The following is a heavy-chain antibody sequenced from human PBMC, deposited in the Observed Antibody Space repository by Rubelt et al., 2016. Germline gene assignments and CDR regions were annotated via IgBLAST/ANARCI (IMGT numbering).Heavy chain of an antibody. CDR2: VYYTGST. D-gene: IGHD4-11*01. CDR1: GGSLSDYS. Sequence: QVQLRQSGPGLLKPSETLSLMCAVFGGSLSDYSWSWIRQVPGKGLEWIGYVYYTGSTYYNQSLKSHVTILLDTSKNHSSLKLSSVTAAETAVYYCARMTTHAIFIDYWGQGTLVTVSS. V-gene: IGHV4-31*11. J-gene: IGHJ4*02. CDR3: ARMTTHAIFIDY.